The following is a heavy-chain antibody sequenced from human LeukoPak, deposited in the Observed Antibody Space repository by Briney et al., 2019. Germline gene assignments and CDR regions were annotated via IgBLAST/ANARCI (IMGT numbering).Heavy chain of an antibody. CDR3: ATDVTGTAPYDF. Sequence: ASVKVSCKVSGYSLSELPIHWVRQAPGKGLEWMGGFDPEDDEAIYAQSLQGRVTMTEDTSTDTAYMELSGPTSDDAAVYYCATDVTGTAPYDFWGQGTLVTVSS. CDR2: FDPEDDEA. CDR1: GYSLSELP. J-gene: IGHJ4*02. D-gene: IGHD1-1*01. V-gene: IGHV1-24*01.